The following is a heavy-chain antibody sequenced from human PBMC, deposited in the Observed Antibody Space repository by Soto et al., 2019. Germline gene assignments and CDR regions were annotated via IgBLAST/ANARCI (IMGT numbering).Heavy chain of an antibody. CDR3: ARDPKGWLVQEYYYYYGMDV. CDR2: ISSSSSYI. D-gene: IGHD6-19*01. Sequence: EVQLVKSGGGLVKPGGSLRLSCAASGFTFSSYSMNWVRQAPGQGLEWVSSISSSSSYIYYADSVKGRFTISRDNAKNSLYLQMNSLRAEDTAVYYCARDPKGWLVQEYYYYYGMDVWGQGTTVTVSS. J-gene: IGHJ6*02. CDR1: GFTFSSYS. V-gene: IGHV3-21*01.